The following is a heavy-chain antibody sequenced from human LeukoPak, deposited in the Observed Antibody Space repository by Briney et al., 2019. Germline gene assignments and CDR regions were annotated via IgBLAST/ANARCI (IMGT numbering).Heavy chain of an antibody. V-gene: IGHV4-38-2*02. Sequence: SETLSLTCTVSGYSISSGYYWDWIRQPPGKGLEWIGSIYHSGSTYYNPSLKSRVTISVDTSKNQFSLKMSSVTAADTAVYYCARMNYDYDSSGLSQDIPFETWGQGTMVTVSS. J-gene: IGHJ3*02. CDR3: ARMNYDYDSSGLSQDIPFET. D-gene: IGHD3-22*01. CDR1: GYSISSGYY. CDR2: IYHSGST.